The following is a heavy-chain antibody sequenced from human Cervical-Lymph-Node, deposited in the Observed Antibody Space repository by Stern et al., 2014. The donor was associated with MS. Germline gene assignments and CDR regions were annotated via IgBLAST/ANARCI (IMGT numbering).Heavy chain of an antibody. CDR3: ARDRSVYYDSHLDS. D-gene: IGHD3-10*01. CDR2: IWYDGTIK. CDR1: GFTFNDYG. J-gene: IGHJ4*02. Sequence: QVQLGQSGGGVVQPGRSLRLSCTGSGFTFNDYGMHWVRQAPGKGLEGVATIWYDGTIKYYSDSVKGRFTISRDNSKNTLYLQMNSLRAEDTALYFCARDRSVYYDSHLDSWGQGTLVTVSS. V-gene: IGHV3-33*01.